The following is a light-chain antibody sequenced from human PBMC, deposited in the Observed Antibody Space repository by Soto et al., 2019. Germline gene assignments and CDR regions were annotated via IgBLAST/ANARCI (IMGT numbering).Light chain of an antibody. Sequence: DIQLTQSPSFLSASVGDRVTITCRASQAISSSLAWYQHNPGKAPKLLIHAASTLQNGVPSSFSGSGSGTEFTLTISSLQPEDFATYYCQHLNDYRYTFGQGTKVEIK. J-gene: IGKJ2*01. V-gene: IGKV1-9*01. CDR3: QHLNDYRYT. CDR2: AAS. CDR1: QAISSS.